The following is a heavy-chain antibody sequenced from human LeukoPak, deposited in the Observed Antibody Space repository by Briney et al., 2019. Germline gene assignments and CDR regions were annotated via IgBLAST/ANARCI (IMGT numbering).Heavy chain of an antibody. CDR1: GFVFTIYT. J-gene: IGHJ3*02. CDR2: ICGSGNGFSI. D-gene: IGHD1-26*01. CDR3: ARDLTHLWELWESAPNAFDI. V-gene: IGHV3-64*04. Sequence: PGGSLRLSCSASGFVFTIYTMYWVRQAPGKGPEYVSTICGSGNGFSISYAESVTGRFTISRDDTKSILYLQMNGLRSEDTAVYYCARDLTHLWELWESAPNAFDIWGQGTMVTVSS.